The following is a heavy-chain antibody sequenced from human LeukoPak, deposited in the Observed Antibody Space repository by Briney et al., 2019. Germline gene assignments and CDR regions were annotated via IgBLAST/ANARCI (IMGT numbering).Heavy chain of an antibody. V-gene: IGHV4-30-4*01. CDR3: ATTPPYYDFWSGPVGMDV. J-gene: IGHJ6*02. CDR2: IYYSGST. CDR1: GGSISSGDYY. D-gene: IGHD3-3*01. Sequence: SETLSLTCTVSGGSISSGDYYWSWLRQPPGKGLEWIGYIYYSGSTYYNPSLKSRVTISVDTSKNQFSLKLSSVTAADTAVYYCATTPPYYDFWSGPVGMDVWGQGTTVTVSS.